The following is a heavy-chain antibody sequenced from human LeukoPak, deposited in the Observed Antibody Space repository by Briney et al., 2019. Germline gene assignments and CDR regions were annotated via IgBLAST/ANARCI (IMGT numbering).Heavy chain of an antibody. CDR3: AKWRIAAAGPYYYGMDV. J-gene: IGHJ6*02. V-gene: IGHV3-23*01. CDR2: ISGSGGST. CDR1: GFTFSIYS. Sequence: PGGSLRLSCAASGFTFSIYSMCWVRQAPGKGLEWVSAISGSGGSTYYADSVKGRFTISRDNSKNTLYLQMNSLRAEDTAVYYCAKWRIAAAGPYYYGMDVWGQGTTVTVSS. D-gene: IGHD6-13*01.